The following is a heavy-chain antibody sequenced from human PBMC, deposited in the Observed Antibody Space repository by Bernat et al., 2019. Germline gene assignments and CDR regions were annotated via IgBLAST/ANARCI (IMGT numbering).Heavy chain of an antibody. CDR3: AIRYFDWLLRRADAFDI. CDR1: GGSFSGYY. Sequence: QVQLQQWGAGLLKPSETLSLTCAVYGGSFSGYYWSWILQPPGKGLEWIGEINHSGSTNYNPSLKSRVTISVDTSKNQFSLKLSSVTAADTAVYYCAIRYFDWLLRRADAFDIWGQGTMVTVSS. V-gene: IGHV4-34*01. D-gene: IGHD3-9*01. CDR2: INHSGST. J-gene: IGHJ3*02.